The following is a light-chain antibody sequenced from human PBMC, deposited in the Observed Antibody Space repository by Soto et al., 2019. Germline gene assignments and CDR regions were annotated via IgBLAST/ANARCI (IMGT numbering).Light chain of an antibody. CDR2: AAS. V-gene: IGKV1-9*01. J-gene: IGKJ4*01. CDR1: QAISSY. Sequence: DIQLTQSPSFLSASVGDRVTLTCRASQAISSYLVWYQRKPGKAPNLLIYAASTLQSGVPSRFSGSGSGTDFTLTISRLQAEDFATYYCQQFSSYPLTFGGGTKVEIK. CDR3: QQFSSYPLT.